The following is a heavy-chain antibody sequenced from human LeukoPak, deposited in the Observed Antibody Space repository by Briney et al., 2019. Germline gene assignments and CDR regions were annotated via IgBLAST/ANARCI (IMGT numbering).Heavy chain of an antibody. V-gene: IGHV4-39*07. CDR1: GGSLSGYY. Sequence: PSETLSLTCAVYGGSLSGYYWGWIRQPPGKGLEWIGSVYYRGNSYYNPSLKSRVTISVDTSKNHFSLKLRSVTAADTAVYYCAKDHYDSSGYPFDYWGQGTLVTVSS. CDR2: VYYRGNS. CDR3: AKDHYDSSGYPFDY. D-gene: IGHD3-22*01. J-gene: IGHJ4*02.